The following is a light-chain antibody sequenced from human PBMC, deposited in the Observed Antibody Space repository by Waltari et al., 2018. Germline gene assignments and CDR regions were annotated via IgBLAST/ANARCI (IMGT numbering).Light chain of an antibody. J-gene: IGLJ2*01. Sequence: QSVLTQPPSVSGTPGPRVSISCSGSSSNIGSKSVNWYQQVPGTAPKLLIYSNNQRPSGVPDRFSGSKSGTSASLAISRLQSEDEADYYCATWDDSLNGLFGGGTKLTVL. V-gene: IGLV1-44*01. CDR2: SNN. CDR3: ATWDDSLNGL. CDR1: SSNIGSKS.